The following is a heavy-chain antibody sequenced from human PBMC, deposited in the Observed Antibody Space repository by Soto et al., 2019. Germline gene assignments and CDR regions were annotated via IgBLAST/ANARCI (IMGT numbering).Heavy chain of an antibody. Sequence: QVQLVQSGTEVKKPGSSVKVSCKASGGTFRNYPINWVRQAPGQGLEWMGSIFPLTDIPDYAQNFQARLTISEDKSTSTAYMEFSSLTSDDTAMYFCARGPLVVLNYFESWGQGTLVTVSS. CDR1: GGTFRNYP. CDR2: IFPLTDIP. CDR3: ARGPLVVLNYFES. J-gene: IGHJ4*02. V-gene: IGHV1-69*02.